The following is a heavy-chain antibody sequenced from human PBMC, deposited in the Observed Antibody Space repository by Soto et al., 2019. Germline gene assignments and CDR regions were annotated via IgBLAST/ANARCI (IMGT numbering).Heavy chain of an antibody. J-gene: IGHJ6*02. CDR3: AIHIDCRGGSCYLYYYYGMDV. CDR1: GGSNSSSGYY. V-gene: IGHV4-39*01. D-gene: IGHD2-15*01. Sequence: QLQLQESGPGLVKPSETLPLTCTVSGGSNSSSGYYWGWIRQPPGKGLEWIGSIYYSGRTSYNPSLKSRFIISGDTTKNQFSLKLSSVTAADTAVYYCAIHIDCRGGSCYLYYYYGMDVWGQGTTVTVSS. CDR2: IYYSGRT.